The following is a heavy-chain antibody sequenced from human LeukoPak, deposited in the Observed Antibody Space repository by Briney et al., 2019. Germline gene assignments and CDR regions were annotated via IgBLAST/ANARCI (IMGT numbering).Heavy chain of an antibody. CDR3: AKDSSYGMDV. CDR2: ISYDGSNK. J-gene: IGHJ6*02. V-gene: IGHV3-30*18. Sequence: GGSLTLSCAASGFTFSSYGMHWVRQAPAKGLEWVAVISYDGSNKYYADSVKGRFTISRDNSKNTLYLQMNSLRAEDTAVYYCAKDSSYGMDVWGQGTTVTVSS. CDR1: GFTFSSYG.